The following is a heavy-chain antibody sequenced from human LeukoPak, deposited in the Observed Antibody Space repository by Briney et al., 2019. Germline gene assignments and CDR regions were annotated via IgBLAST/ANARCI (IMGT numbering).Heavy chain of an antibody. Sequence: ASVKVSCKASGYTFTGYYMHWVRQAPGQGLEWMGWINPNSDGTNYAQKFQGRVTMTRDTSISTAYMELSRLRSDDTAVYYCARGWSGSYYSHYYYYMDVWGKGTTVTVSS. J-gene: IGHJ6*03. V-gene: IGHV1-2*02. CDR1: GYTFTGYY. CDR2: INPNSDGT. D-gene: IGHD1-26*01. CDR3: ARGWSGSYYSHYYYYMDV.